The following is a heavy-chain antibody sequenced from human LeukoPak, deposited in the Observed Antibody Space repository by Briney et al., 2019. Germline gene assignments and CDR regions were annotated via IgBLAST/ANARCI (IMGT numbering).Heavy chain of an antibody. J-gene: IGHJ4*02. Sequence: GGSLRLSCAASGFTFSSYAMHWVRQAPGKGLEWVAVISYDGSNKYYAGSVKGRFTISRDNSKNTLYLQMNSLRAEDTAVYYCARGSDQRGYSGEIDYWGQGTLVTVSS. CDR1: GFTFSSYA. D-gene: IGHD5-12*01. CDR2: ISYDGSNK. CDR3: ARGSDQRGYSGEIDY. V-gene: IGHV3-30*04.